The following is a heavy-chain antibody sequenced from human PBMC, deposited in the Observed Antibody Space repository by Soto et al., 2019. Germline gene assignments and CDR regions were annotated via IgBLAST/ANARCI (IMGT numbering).Heavy chain of an antibody. CDR3: ATDIITIFGVAYGMDV. Sequence: ASVKVSCKVSGYTLTELSMHWVRQAPGKGLEWMGGFDPEDGETTYAQKFQGRVTMTEDTSTDTAYMELSSLRSEDTAVYYCATDIITIFGVAYGMDVWGQGTTVTVSS. CDR2: FDPEDGET. D-gene: IGHD3-3*01. J-gene: IGHJ6*02. V-gene: IGHV1-24*01. CDR1: GYTLTELS.